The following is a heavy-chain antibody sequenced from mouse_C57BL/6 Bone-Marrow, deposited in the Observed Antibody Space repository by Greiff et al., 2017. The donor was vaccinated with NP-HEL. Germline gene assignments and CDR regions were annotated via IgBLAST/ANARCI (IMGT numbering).Heavy chain of an antibody. CDR1: GYTFTSYW. J-gene: IGHJ2*01. CDR3: ARFDGYYGYFDY. D-gene: IGHD2-3*01. V-gene: IGHV1-69*01. Sequence: QVQLQQPGAELVMPGASVKLSCKASGYTFTSYWMHWVKQRPGQGLEWIGEIDPSDSYTNYNQKFKGKSTLTVDKSSSTAYMQLISLTSEDSAVYYCARFDGYYGYFDYWGQGTTLTVSS. CDR2: IDPSDSYT.